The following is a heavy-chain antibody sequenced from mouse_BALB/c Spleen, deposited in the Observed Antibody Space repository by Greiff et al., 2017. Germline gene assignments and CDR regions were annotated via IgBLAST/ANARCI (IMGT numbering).Heavy chain of an antibody. CDR1: GFTFSDYY. CDR2: ISDGGSYT. Sequence: EVQRVESGGGLVKPGGSLKLSCAASGFTFSDYYMYWVRQTPEKRLEWVATISDGGSYTYYPDSVKGRFTISRDNAKNNLYLQMSSLKSEDTAMYYCAREPARATHFAYWGQGTLVTVSA. CDR3: AREPARATHFAY. J-gene: IGHJ3*01. D-gene: IGHD3-1*01. V-gene: IGHV5-4*02.